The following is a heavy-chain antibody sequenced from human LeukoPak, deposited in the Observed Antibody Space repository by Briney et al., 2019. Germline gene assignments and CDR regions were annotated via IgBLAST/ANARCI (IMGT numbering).Heavy chain of an antibody. CDR1: GFTFSSYD. D-gene: IGHD5-18*01. CDR2: IGTAGDT. V-gene: IGHV3-13*01. Sequence: GGSLRLSCAASGFTFSSYDMHWVRHAAGKGLEWVSNIGTAGDTYYPGSVKGRFTISRENAKNSLYLQMNSLRAGDTAVYYCARGGDFGYSYGGYYYMDVWGKGTTVTVSS. J-gene: IGHJ6*03. CDR3: ARGGDFGYSYGGYYYMDV.